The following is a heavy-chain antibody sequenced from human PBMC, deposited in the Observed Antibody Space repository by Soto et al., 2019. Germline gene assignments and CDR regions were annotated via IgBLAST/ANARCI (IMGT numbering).Heavy chain of an antibody. CDR3: AKGWWGAVAGKVYYYYFVGV. CDR1: GFTFSSYA. CDR2: ISGSGDST. V-gene: IGHV3-23*01. D-gene: IGHD6-19*01. J-gene: IGHJ6*03. Sequence: GGSLRLSCAASGFTFSSYAMSWVRQAPGKGLEWDSAISGSGDSTYYADSVEGRGTISRDNSKNTLYLQMNSLRAEDTAVYYCAKGWWGAVAGKVYYYYFVGVWGKGTKVT.